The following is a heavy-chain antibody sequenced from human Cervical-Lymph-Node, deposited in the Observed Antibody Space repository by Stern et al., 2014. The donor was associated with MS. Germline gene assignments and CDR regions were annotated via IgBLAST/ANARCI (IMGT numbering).Heavy chain of an antibody. CDR1: GYTFISYY. V-gene: IGHV1-46*01. J-gene: IGHJ6*02. D-gene: IGHD6-19*01. CDR3: AREVAGHRLGMMDV. Sequence: HVQLVQSGAEVKKPGASVKVSCKASGYTFISYYMHWVRQGPGQGLGWMGIINPSGGSTSYAQKFQGRVTMTRDTSTSTVYMELRSLRSDDTAVYYCAREVAGHRLGMMDVWGQGTTVTVSS. CDR2: INPSGGST.